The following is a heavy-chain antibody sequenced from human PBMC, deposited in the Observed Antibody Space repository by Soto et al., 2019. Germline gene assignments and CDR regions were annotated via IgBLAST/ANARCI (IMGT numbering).Heavy chain of an antibody. CDR1: GYSFTGYC. V-gene: IGHV1-2*02. CDR2: INPKTGGT. D-gene: IGHD7-27*01. CDR3: ARGETGVDDAFDI. J-gene: IGHJ3*02. Sequence: ASVKVSCKASGYSFTGYCLHWVRQAPGQGLEWMAWINPKTGGTKYAQKFQGRVTMTRDTSISTTHMELSRLRSDDTAVYYCARGETGVDDAFDIWGQGTMVTVSS.